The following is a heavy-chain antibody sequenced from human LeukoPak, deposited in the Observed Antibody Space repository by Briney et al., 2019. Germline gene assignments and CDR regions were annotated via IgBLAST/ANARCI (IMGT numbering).Heavy chain of an antibody. CDR1: GYTFTGYY. CDR3: ARAKKFGPRYSSLDY. Sequence: GASVKVSCKASGYTFTGYYMHWVRQAPGQGLEWMGRINPNSGGTNYAQKFQGRVTMTRDTSISTAYMELSRLRSDDTAVYYCARAKKFGPRYSSLDYWGQGTLVTVSS. CDR2: INPNSGGT. J-gene: IGHJ4*02. D-gene: IGHD6-13*01. V-gene: IGHV1-2*06.